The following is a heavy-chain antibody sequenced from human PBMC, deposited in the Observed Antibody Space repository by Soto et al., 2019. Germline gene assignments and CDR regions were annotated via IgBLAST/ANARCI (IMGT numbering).Heavy chain of an antibody. D-gene: IGHD2-8*01. CDR2: INPKSGGT. CDR1: GYSFTDYH. J-gene: IGHJ6*02. V-gene: IGHV1-2*04. Sequence: GASVKVSCKASGYSFTDYHIHWVRQAPGQGLEWLGRINPKSGGTSTAQKFQGWVTMTTDTSISTASMELTRLTSDDTAIYHCARGDSTDCSNGVCSFFYNHDMDVWGQGTTVTVSS. CDR3: ARGDSTDCSNGVCSFFYNHDMDV.